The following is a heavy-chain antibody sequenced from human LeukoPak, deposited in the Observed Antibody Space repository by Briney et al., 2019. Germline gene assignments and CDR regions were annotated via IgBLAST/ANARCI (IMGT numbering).Heavy chain of an antibody. J-gene: IGHJ4*02. CDR1: GGSISSYY. CDR3: ARHVWVVPAAIGY. CDR2: IYTSGST. Sequence: NPLETLSLTCTVSGGSISSYYWSWIRQPAGKGLEWIGRIYTSGSTNYNPSLKSRVTMSVDTSKNQFSLKLSSVTPADTAVYYCARHVWVVPAAIGYWGQGTLVTVSS. V-gene: IGHV4-4*07. D-gene: IGHD2-2*01.